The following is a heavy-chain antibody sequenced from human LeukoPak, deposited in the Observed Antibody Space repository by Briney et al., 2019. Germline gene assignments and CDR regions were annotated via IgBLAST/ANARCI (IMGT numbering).Heavy chain of an antibody. J-gene: IGHJ6*02. Sequence: PSETLSLTCTVSGGSISGSIYYWGWIRQPPGKGLEWIGSIYYNANTYYNPSLKSRITISVDTSKNQFSLRLSSVTAADTAVYYCARVGATPRYYNYYGMDVWGQGTTVTVSS. CDR1: GGSISGSIYY. CDR3: ARVGATPRYYNYYGMDV. V-gene: IGHV4-39*07. CDR2: IYYNANT. D-gene: IGHD1-26*01.